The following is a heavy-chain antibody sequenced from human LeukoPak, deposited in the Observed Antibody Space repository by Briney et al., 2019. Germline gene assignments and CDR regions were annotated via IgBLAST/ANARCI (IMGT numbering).Heavy chain of an antibody. V-gene: IGHV1-24*01. D-gene: IGHD3-16*01. CDR3: ATVSF. CDR1: GYILTDLS. Sequence: ASVKVSCKVSGYILTDLSMNWVRQAPGKGLEWMGGVDPDDGETIYAQKFQGRVTMTEDTSTDTAYMELITLRSEDTAVYYCATVSFWGQGTLVTVSS. CDR2: VDPDDGET. J-gene: IGHJ4*02.